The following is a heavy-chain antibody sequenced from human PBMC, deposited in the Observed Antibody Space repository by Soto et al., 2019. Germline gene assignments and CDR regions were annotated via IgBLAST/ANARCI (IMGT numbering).Heavy chain of an antibody. J-gene: IGHJ3*02. CDR1: GFTVSSNY. CDR3: ARENSYYDSSGYSAFDI. CDR2: IYSGGST. Sequence: PGGSVRLSCAASGFTVSSNYMSWVRQAPGKGLEWVSVIYSGGSTYYADSVKGRFTISRDNSKNTLYLQMNSLRAEDTAVYYCARENSYYDSSGYSAFDIWGQGTMVTVSS. V-gene: IGHV3-53*01. D-gene: IGHD3-22*01.